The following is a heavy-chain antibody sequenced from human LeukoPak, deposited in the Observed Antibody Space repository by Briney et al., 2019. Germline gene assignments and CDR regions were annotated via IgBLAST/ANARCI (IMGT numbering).Heavy chain of an antibody. J-gene: IGHJ6*02. CDR3: ARDGVGSSWYPAWYYYGMDV. Sequence: GGSLRLSCAASGFTFSSYSMHWVRQAPGKGLEWVAVIWYDGSNKYYADSVKGRFTISRDNSKNTLYLQMNSLRAEDTAVYYCARDGVGSSWYPAWYYYGMDVWGQGTTVTVSS. V-gene: IGHV3-33*01. D-gene: IGHD6-13*01. CDR2: IWYDGSNK. CDR1: GFTFSSYS.